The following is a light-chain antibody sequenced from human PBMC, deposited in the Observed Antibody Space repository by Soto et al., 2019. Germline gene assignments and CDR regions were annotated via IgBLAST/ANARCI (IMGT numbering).Light chain of an antibody. CDR3: HQRSNWPFT. CDR1: QSVSSY. CDR2: DAS. J-gene: IGKJ3*01. Sequence: EIVLTQSPATLSLSPGERATLTCRASQSVSSYLAWSQQKPGQAPMLLIYDASNRATGVPARFSGSGSGTDFALTISSLVPEEFAVYYCHQRSNWPFTFGPGNKVDV. V-gene: IGKV3-11*01.